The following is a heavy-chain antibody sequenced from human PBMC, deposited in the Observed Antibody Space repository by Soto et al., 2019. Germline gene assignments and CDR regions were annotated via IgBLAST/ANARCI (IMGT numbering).Heavy chain of an antibody. V-gene: IGHV4-39*01. J-gene: IGHJ4*02. Sequence: SETLSLTCTVSGGSISSSSYYWGWIRQPPGKGLEWIGSIYYSGSTYYNPSLKSRVTISVDTSKNQFSLKLSSVTAADTAVYYCARWVRRYYYDSSGYNWGQGTLVTVSS. CDR3: ARWVRRYYYDSSGYN. D-gene: IGHD3-22*01. CDR2: IYYSGST. CDR1: GGSISSSSYY.